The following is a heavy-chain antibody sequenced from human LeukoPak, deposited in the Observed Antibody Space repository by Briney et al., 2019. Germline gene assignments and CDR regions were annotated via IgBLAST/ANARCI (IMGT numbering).Heavy chain of an antibody. J-gene: IGHJ4*02. CDR2: ISISGSTI. CDR1: GFTFSSYE. D-gene: IGHD3-22*01. Sequence: GGSLRLSCAASGFTFSSYEMNWVRQAPGKGLEWVSYISISGSTIYYADSVKGRFTISRDNAKNSLYLQMNSLRAEDTAVYYCARDHYYDSSRGWVDYWGQGTLVTVSS. V-gene: IGHV3-48*03. CDR3: ARDHYYDSSRGWVDY.